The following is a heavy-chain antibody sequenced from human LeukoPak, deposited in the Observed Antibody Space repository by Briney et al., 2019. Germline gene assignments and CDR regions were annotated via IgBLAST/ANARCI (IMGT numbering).Heavy chain of an antibody. V-gene: IGHV3-11*06. Sequence: GGSLRLSCAASGFTFSDYCMSWIRQAPGKGLEWVSYISTSGSYTNYADSVKGRFTISRDNAKNSLYLQLNSLRAEDTAVYYCARDRSSANPDYWGQGTLVTVSS. CDR2: ISTSGSYT. CDR3: ARDRSSANPDY. J-gene: IGHJ4*02. CDR1: GFTFSDYC.